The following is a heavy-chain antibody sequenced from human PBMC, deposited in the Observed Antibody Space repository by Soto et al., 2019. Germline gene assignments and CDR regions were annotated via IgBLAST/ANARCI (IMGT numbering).Heavy chain of an antibody. D-gene: IGHD3-22*01. CDR2: LIGSGGST. CDR1: GFSFSSYA. Sequence: VQLLESEGGLVHPGGSLRVACAARAGFSFSSYAMSWVRQAPGKGLEWVSSLIGSGGSTDCADSVKGRCTISRENSKRTVSLRSNSLRTEDTAVHHCAKLQATSVYYSDFDYSGQGTLVTVSS. J-gene: IGHJ4*02. V-gene: IGHV3-23*01. CDR3: AKLQATSVYYSDFDY.